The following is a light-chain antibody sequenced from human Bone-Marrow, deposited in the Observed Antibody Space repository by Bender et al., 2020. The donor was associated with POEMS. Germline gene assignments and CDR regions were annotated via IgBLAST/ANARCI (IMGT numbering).Light chain of an antibody. J-gene: IGLJ2*01. CDR1: NSNIGTNA. CDR3: SSYAGTNGVV. V-gene: IGLV1-44*01. CDR2: SDN. Sequence: QSVLTQPPSASGTPGQRVTISCSGSNSNIGTNAVNWYQQFPGTAPKLLIYSDNQRPSGVPDRFSGSKSGTSASLAITGLQAEDEADYYCSSYAGTNGVVFGGGTKLTVL.